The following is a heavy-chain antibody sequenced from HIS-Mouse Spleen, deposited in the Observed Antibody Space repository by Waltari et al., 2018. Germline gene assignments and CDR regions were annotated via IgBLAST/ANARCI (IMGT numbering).Heavy chain of an antibody. J-gene: IGHJ6*02. V-gene: IGHV1-2*02. CDR1: GYTFTGYY. CDR3: AREPLRDGYNSYYYYGMDV. Sequence: QVQLVQSGAEVKKPGASVKVSCKASGYTFTGYYMHWVRQAPGQGLEWMGWVNPNSGGTNDAQKFQGRVTMTRDTSISTAYMELSRLRFDDTAVYYCAREPLRDGYNSYYYYGMDVWGQGTTVTVSS. D-gene: IGHD5-12*01. CDR2: VNPNSGGT.